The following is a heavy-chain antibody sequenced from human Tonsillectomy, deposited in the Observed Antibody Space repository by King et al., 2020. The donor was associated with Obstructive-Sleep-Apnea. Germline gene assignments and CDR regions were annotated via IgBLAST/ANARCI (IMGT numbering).Heavy chain of an antibody. CDR3: ATMVRY. CDR1: GFTFSSYA. CDR2: IWYDGSNK. J-gene: IGHJ4*02. D-gene: IGHD5-18*01. Sequence: QVQLVESGGGVVQPGRSLRLSCAASGFTFSSYAMHWVRQAPGKGLEWVAVIWYDGSNKYYADSVKGRFTISRDNSKNTLYLQMDSLRAEDTAVYYCATMVRYWGQGTLVTVSS. V-gene: IGHV3-33*01.